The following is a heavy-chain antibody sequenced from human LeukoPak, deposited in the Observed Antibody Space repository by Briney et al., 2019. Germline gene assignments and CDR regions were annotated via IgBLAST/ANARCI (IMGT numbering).Heavy chain of an antibody. J-gene: IGHJ3*02. CDR1: GGTFSSYA. CDR2: IIPIFGTA. V-gene: IGHV1-69*13. Sequence: ASVKVSCKASGGTFSSYAISWVRQAPGQGGEWMGGIIPIFGTANYAQKFQGRVTITADESTSTAYMELSSLRSEDTAVYYCARATVAGTLYAFDIWGQGTMVTVSS. D-gene: IGHD6-19*01. CDR3: ARATVAGTLYAFDI.